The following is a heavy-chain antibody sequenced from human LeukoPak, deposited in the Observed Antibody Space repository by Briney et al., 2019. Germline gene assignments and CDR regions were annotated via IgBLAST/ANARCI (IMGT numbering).Heavy chain of an antibody. CDR3: ARENSWIQPYMDV. V-gene: IGHV1-69*05. J-gene: IGHJ6*03. D-gene: IGHD5-18*01. Sequence: SVKVSCKASGGTLGTYAVSWVRQAPGQGLEWMGRISPMFGIANYTQKFQGRVTITTDESADTAYMELSSLTSEDTAVYYCARENSWIQPYMDVWGKGTTVIVSS. CDR2: ISPMFGIA. CDR1: GGTLGTYA.